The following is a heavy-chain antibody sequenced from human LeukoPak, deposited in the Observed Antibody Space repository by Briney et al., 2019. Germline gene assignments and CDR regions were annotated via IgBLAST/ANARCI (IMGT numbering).Heavy chain of an antibody. V-gene: IGHV3-9*01. D-gene: IGHD1-14*01. J-gene: IGHJ4*02. CDR2: ISWNSGSI. Sequence: GGSLRLSCAASGFTFDDYAMHWVRHAPGKGLEWVSGISWNSGSIGYADSVKGRFTISRDNAKNSLYLQMNSLRAEDTALYYCAKALGTNHDYWGQGTLVTVSS. CDR3: AKALGTNHDY. CDR1: GFTFDDYA.